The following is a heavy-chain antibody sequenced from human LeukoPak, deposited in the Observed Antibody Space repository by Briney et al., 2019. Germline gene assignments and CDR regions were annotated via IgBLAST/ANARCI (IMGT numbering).Heavy chain of an antibody. J-gene: IGHJ4*02. CDR1: GYSFTSYW. V-gene: IGHV5-51*01. CDR3: ARALRTGQGDYVPVL. CDR2: IYPGDSDT. Sequence: GESLKISCKGSGYSFTSYWISWVRQMPGRGLEWMGIIYPGDSDTRYSPSFQGQVTISADKSISTAYLQWSSLKASDTAIYYCARALRTGQGDYVPVLWGQGTLVTVSS. D-gene: IGHD3-16*01.